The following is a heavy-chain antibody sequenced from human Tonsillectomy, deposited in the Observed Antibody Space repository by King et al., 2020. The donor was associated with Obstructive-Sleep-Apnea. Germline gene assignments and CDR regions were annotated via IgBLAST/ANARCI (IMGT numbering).Heavy chain of an antibody. J-gene: IGHJ4*02. Sequence: VQLVESGGGLVQPGGSLKISCSTSGFTFSSYTMRWVRQAPGRGLEYVSAISHNVGSTYYADSVKGRFHISRDNSKNTLFLQMSSLRPEDTAVYYCVTLSYSGSESSPVWGQGTLVTVSS. CDR2: ISHNVGST. CDR1: GFTFSSYT. D-gene: IGHD3-10*01. CDR3: VTLSYSGSESSPV. V-gene: IGHV3-64D*09.